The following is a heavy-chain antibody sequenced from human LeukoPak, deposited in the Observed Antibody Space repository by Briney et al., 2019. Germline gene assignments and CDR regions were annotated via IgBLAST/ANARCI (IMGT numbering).Heavy chain of an antibody. CDR2: IKRDGSDK. J-gene: IGHJ6*04. D-gene: IGHD3-10*02. CDR3: AELGITMIGGV. V-gene: IGHV3-7*01. CDR1: GFSLRPYW. Sequence: GGSLRLSCAASGFSLRPYWMSWVRQAPGKGLEWVASIKRDGSDKYYVDSVKGRFTISRDNAKNSLYLQMNSLRAEDTAVYYCAELGITMIGGVWGKGTTVTISS.